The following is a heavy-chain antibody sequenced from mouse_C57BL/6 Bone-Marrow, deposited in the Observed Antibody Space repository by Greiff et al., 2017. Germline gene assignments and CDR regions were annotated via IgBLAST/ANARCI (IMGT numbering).Heavy chain of an antibody. D-gene: IGHD1-1*01. Sequence: EVKLVESGGGLVQPGGSLSLSCAASGFTFTDYYMSWVRQPPGQALEWLGFIRNKANGYTTEYSASVKGRFTISRDNSQSILYLQMNALRAEDSATYYCARGSSLDYWGQGTTLTVSS. CDR3: ARGSSLDY. V-gene: IGHV7-3*01. J-gene: IGHJ2*01. CDR2: IRNKANGYTT. CDR1: GFTFTDYY.